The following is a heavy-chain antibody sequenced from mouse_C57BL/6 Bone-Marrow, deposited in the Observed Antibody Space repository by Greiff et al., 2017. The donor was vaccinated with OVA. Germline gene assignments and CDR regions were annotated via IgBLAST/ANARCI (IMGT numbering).Heavy chain of an antibody. J-gene: IGHJ2*01. V-gene: IGHV3-1*01. CDR2: ISYSGST. CDR1: GYSITSGYD. Sequence: EVKLQESGPGMVKPSQSLSLTCTVTGYSITSGYDWHWIRHFPGNKLEWMGYISYSGSTNYNPSLKSRISITHDTSKNHFFLKLNSVTTEDTATYYCARGGYSNYNFDYWGQGTTLTVSS. D-gene: IGHD2-5*01. CDR3: ARGGYSNYNFDY.